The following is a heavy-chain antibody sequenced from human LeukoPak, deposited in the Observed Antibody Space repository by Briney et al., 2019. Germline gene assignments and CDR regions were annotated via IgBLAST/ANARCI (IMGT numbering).Heavy chain of an antibody. D-gene: IGHD2-15*01. J-gene: IGHJ5*02. CDR2: INPNSGGT. CDR3: ARSKESVAALFDP. V-gene: IGHV1-2*02. Sequence: ASVKVSCKASGYTFTGYYMHWVRQAPGQGLEWMGWINPNSGGTNYAQKFQGRVTMTRDTSISTACMELSRLRSDDTAVYNCARSKESVAALFDPWGQGTLVTVSS. CDR1: GYTFTGYY.